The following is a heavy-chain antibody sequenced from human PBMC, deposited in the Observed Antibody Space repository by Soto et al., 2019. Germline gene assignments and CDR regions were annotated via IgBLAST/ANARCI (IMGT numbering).Heavy chain of an antibody. Sequence: ASVKVSCKXSGYTFTSYAMHWVRQAPGQRLEWMGWINAGNGNTKYSQKFQGRVTITRDTSASTACMELSSLRSEDTAVYYCARAHVYSAPFDYWGQGTLVTVSS. J-gene: IGHJ4*02. CDR1: GYTFTSYA. CDR3: ARAHVYSAPFDY. CDR2: INAGNGNT. D-gene: IGHD1-20*01. V-gene: IGHV1-3*01.